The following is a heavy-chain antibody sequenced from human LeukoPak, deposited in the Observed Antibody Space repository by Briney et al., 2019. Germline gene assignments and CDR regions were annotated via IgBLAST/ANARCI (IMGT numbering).Heavy chain of an antibody. CDR3: ARVLEDFDWLFRHFDY. CDR1: GFTFSRYE. CDR2: ISGSGGST. V-gene: IGHV3-23*01. J-gene: IGHJ4*02. D-gene: IGHD3-9*01. Sequence: GGSLRLSCAASGFTFSRYEMSWVSQAPGKGLEWVSAISGSGGSTYYADSVKGRFTISRDNSKNTLYLQMNSLRAEDTAVYYCARVLEDFDWLFRHFDYWGQGTLVTVSS.